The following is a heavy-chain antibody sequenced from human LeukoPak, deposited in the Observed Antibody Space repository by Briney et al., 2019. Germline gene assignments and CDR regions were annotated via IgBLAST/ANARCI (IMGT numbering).Heavy chain of an antibody. CDR3: ARVAWRAFDI. Sequence: GGSLRLSYAASGFTFRIYDMNWVRQAPGKGLEWVSYISSSGSTRSYAGSVQGRFTISRDNAKNSLSLQMNSLRAEDTAVYYCARVAWRAFDIWGQGTMVTVSS. V-gene: IGHV3-48*03. J-gene: IGHJ3*02. D-gene: IGHD5-12*01. CDR2: ISSSGSTR. CDR1: GFTFRIYD.